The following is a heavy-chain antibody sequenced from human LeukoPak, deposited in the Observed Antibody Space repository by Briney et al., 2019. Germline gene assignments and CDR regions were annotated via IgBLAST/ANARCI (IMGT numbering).Heavy chain of an antibody. D-gene: IGHD2-21*01. CDR1: GGSISSSSYY. J-gene: IGHJ5*02. Sequence: SSETLSLTCTVSGGSISSSSYYWGWIRQPPGKGLEWIGSIYYSGSTYYNPSLKSRVTISVDTSKNQFSLKLSSVTAADTAVYYCARGRSFRHWFDPWGQGTLVTVSS. V-gene: IGHV4-39*07. CDR3: ARGRSFRHWFDP. CDR2: IYYSGST.